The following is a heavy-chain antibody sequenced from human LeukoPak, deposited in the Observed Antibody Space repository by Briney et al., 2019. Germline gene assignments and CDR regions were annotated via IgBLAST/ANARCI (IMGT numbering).Heavy chain of an antibody. CDR3: ARDYSSGWAYFDY. Sequence: GVSLRLPCAASGFTFSSYAMHWVRQAPGKGLEWVAVISYDGSNKYYADSVKGRFTISRDNSKNTLYLQMNSLRAEDTAAYYCARDYSSGWAYFDYWGQGALVTVSS. D-gene: IGHD6-19*01. CDR1: GFTFSSYA. J-gene: IGHJ4*02. V-gene: IGHV3-30-3*01. CDR2: ISYDGSNK.